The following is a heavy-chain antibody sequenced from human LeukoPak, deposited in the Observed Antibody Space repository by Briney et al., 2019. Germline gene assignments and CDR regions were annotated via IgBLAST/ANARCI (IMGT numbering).Heavy chain of an antibody. CDR2: ILGSGGST. D-gene: IGHD3-9*01. V-gene: IGHV3-23*01. Sequence: GGSLRLSCAASGFTFSNYAMSWVRQAPGKGLEWVSAILGSGGSTYYADSVKGRFTVSRDNSKSTLYLQVSSLRAEDTALYYCAKWGDYDVLTGYYVPDYWGQGTLVTVSS. J-gene: IGHJ4*02. CDR1: GFTFSNYA. CDR3: AKWGDYDVLTGYYVPDY.